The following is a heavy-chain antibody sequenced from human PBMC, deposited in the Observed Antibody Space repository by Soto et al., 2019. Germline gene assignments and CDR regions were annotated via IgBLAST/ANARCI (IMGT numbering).Heavy chain of an antibody. CDR2: IYATGTT. D-gene: IGHD3-10*01. J-gene: IGHJ5*02. V-gene: IGHV4-4*07. CDR1: DASSSGFD. Sequence: PFVTMCLTCTVADASSSGFDLSWIRKSAGKGLEWIGRIYATGTTDYNPSLKSRVMMSVDTSKNQFSLKMTSVTAADTAMYFCTRAERFPRSWFDPWGQGTQVTVSS. CDR3: TRAERFPRSWFDP.